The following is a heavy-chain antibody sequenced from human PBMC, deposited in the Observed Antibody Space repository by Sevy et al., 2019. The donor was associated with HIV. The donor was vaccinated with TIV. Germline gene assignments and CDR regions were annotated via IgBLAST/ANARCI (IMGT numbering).Heavy chain of an antibody. D-gene: IGHD2-21*01. V-gene: IGHV3-49*04. Sequence: GGCLRLSCTASGFTFGDYTMNWVRQAPGKGLEWVAFLKNKASGGTVDHAASVKGRFTISRDDSKSIVYLQMNDLKTEDTAVYYCTRWKGLQSIFDFWGQGVLVTVSS. J-gene: IGHJ4*02. CDR3: TRWKGLQSIFDF. CDR1: GFTFGDYT. CDR2: LKNKASGGTV.